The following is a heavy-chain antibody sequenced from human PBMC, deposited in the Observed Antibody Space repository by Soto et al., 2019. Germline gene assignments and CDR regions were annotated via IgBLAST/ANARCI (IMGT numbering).Heavy chain of an antibody. V-gene: IGHV4-31*02. CDR1: SIPSGGCY. J-gene: IGHJ6*02. Sequence: SIPSGGCYWSWIRPHPGEGLEWIGPVYHSGTTYFNPSLNSRVSIPPDTPKNQFSLKLFSVPAADTAVYYWARDVSKQLVSYYYYYMDVWGQGTTVTVSS. CDR3: ARDVSKQLVSYYYYYMDV. D-gene: IGHD6-6*01. CDR2: VYHSGTT.